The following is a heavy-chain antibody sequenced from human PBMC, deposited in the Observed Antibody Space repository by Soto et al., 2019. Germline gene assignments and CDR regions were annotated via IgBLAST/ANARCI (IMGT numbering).Heavy chain of an antibody. CDR2: ISYDGSNK. V-gene: IGHV3-30-3*01. D-gene: IGHD6-13*01. CDR1: GFTFSSYA. J-gene: IGHJ6*01. Sequence: QVQLVESGGGVVQPGRSLRLSCAASGFTFSSYAMHWVRQAPGKGLEWVAVISYDGSNKYYADSVKGRFTISRDNSKNTLYLQMNSLRAEDTAVYYCAREIAAAGTDYYYGMDVW. CDR3: AREIAAAGTDYYYGMDV.